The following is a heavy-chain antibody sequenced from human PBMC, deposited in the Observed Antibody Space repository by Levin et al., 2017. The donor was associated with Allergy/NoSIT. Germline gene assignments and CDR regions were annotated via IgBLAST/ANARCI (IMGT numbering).Heavy chain of an antibody. CDR3: AKDHDSSSYYFDY. V-gene: IGHV3-23*01. J-gene: IGHJ4*02. CDR1: GFTFSSYA. D-gene: IGHD6-6*01. CDR2: ISGSGGST. Sequence: GGSLRLSCAASGFTFSSYAMSWVRQAPGKGLECVSTISGSGGSTYYADSVKGRFTISRDNSKSTLYLQMNSLRAEDTAIYYCAKDHDSSSYYFDYWGQGTLVTVSS.